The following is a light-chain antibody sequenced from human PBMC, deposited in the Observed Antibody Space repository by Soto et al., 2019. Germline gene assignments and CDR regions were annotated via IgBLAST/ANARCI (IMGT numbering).Light chain of an antibody. Sequence: EIVMTQSPATLSVSPGERATLSCRASQSVGSNLAWYQQKPGQAPRLLIYGASTRATGIPGRISGSGSGTEFTLTISSLQSEDFAIYFCQQYNNWPPDRTFGQGTEVEIK. J-gene: IGKJ1*01. CDR3: QQYNNWPPDRT. CDR2: GAS. CDR1: QSVGSN. V-gene: IGKV3-15*01.